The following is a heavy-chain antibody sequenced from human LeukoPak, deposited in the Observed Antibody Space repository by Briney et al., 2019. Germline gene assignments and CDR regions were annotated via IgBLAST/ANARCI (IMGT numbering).Heavy chain of an antibody. J-gene: IGHJ4*02. CDR3: ARPSGSSWVYFDY. CDR2: IYTSGST. V-gene: IGHV4-4*09. Sequence: SETLSLTCTVSGGSISSYYWSWIRQPPGKGLEWIGYIYTSGSTNYNPSLKSRVTISVDTSNNQFSLKLSSVTAADTAVYYCARPSGSSWVYFDYWGQGTLVTVSS. CDR1: GGSISSYY. D-gene: IGHD1-26*01.